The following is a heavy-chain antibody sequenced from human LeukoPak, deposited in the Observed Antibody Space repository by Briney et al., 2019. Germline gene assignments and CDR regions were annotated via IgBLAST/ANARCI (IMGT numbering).Heavy chain of an antibody. V-gene: IGHV1-8*01. CDR1: GYTFTSYD. D-gene: IGHD3-22*01. CDR3: ARGWRTMIVVSTLFDI. CDR2: MNPNSGNT. J-gene: IGHJ3*02. Sequence: ASVKVSCEASGYTFTSYDINWVRQATRQGLEWMGWMNPNSGNTGYAQKFQGRVTMTRNTSISTAYMELSSLRSEDTAVYYCARGWRTMIVVSTLFDIWGQGTMVTVSS.